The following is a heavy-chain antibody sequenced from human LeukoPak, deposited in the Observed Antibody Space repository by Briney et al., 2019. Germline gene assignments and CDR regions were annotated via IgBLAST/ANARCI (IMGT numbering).Heavy chain of an antibody. Sequence: GGSLRLSCAASGFTFSSYAMSWVRQAPGKGLEWVSAISGSGGSTYYADSVKGRFTISRDNSKNTLYLQMNSLRAEDTAVYYCAKGYSSGWYLGGDYWGQGTLVTVSS. CDR1: GFTFSSYA. CDR3: AKGYSSGWYLGGDY. CDR2: ISGSGGST. D-gene: IGHD6-19*01. V-gene: IGHV3-23*01. J-gene: IGHJ4*02.